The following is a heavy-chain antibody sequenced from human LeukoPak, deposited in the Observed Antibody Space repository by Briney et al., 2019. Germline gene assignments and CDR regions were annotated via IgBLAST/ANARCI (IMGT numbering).Heavy chain of an antibody. CDR2: INPNSGGS. CDR1: GYTFTDYC. D-gene: IGHD4-17*01. Sequence: ASVKVSCKASGYTFTDYCMHWVRQAPGQGLEWMGRINPNSGGSNYAQKFQDRVTMTRDTSISTAYMALNSLRSDDAAVYYCARGSGYGDSPGLHWGQGALVTVSS. J-gene: IGHJ4*02. CDR3: ARGSGYGDSPGLH. V-gene: IGHV1-2*06.